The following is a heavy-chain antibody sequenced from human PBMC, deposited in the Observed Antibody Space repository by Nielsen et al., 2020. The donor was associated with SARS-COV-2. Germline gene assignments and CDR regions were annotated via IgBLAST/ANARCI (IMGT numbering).Heavy chain of an antibody. CDR3: AATLGSSGYHY. D-gene: IGHD3-22*01. V-gene: IGHV1-58*01. Sequence: SVTVSCKASGFTFTSSAVQWVRQARGQPLEWIGWIVVGSGNTNYAQKFQERVTITRDMSTSTAYMELSSLRSEDTAVYYCAATLGSSGYHYWGQGTLVTVSS. CDR1: GFTFTSSA. CDR2: IVVGSGNT. J-gene: IGHJ4*02.